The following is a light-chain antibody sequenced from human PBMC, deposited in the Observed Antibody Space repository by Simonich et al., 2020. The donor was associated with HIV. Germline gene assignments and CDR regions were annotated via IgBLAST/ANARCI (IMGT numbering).Light chain of an antibody. CDR3: MQALQTPIT. CDR2: LGS. J-gene: IGKJ5*01. CDR1: QSLLHSNGYNY. V-gene: IGKV2-28*01. Sequence: DIVMTQSPLSLPVTPGEPASISCRSSQSLLHSNGYNYLDWFLQKPGQSPQLLIYLGSNRAAGGPDRFSGSGSGTDFTLKISRVEAEDVGVYYCMQALQTPITFGQGTRLEIK.